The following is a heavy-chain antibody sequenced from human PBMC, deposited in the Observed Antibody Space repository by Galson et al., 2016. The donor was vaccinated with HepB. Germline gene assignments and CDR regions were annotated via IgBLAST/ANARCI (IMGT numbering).Heavy chain of an antibody. V-gene: IGHV1-69*13. D-gene: IGHD3-9*01. CDR3: ARDFNNGFFDL. CDR2: IIPSFGTP. Sequence: SVKVSCKASGGTFSSDGISWVRQAPGQGFERLGGIIPSFGTPNHAEKFLGRLTISADEPTNTVYMELRSLKSDDTALYYCARDFNNGFFDLWGQGTLITVSS. CDR1: GGTFSSDG. J-gene: IGHJ4*02.